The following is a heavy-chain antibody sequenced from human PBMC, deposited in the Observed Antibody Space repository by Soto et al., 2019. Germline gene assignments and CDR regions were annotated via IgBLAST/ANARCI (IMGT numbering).Heavy chain of an antibody. V-gene: IGHV3-21*01. Sequence: EVQLVESGGGLVKPGGSLRLSCAASGFTFSSYSMNWVRQAPGKGLEWVSSISSSSSYIYYADSVKGRFTISRDNAKNSLYLQMNSLRAEDTAVYYCARAGGYFDPFDYWGQGTLVTVSS. D-gene: IGHD3-9*01. CDR1: GFTFSSYS. CDR3: ARAGGYFDPFDY. J-gene: IGHJ4*02. CDR2: ISSSSSYI.